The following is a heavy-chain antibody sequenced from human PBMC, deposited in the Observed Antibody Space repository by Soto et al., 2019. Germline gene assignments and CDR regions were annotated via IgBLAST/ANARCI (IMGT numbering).Heavy chain of an antibody. J-gene: IGHJ4*02. CDR1: GFTFTTYA. CDR3: AKEGYCSSTSCYFLDY. V-gene: IGHV3-23*01. D-gene: IGHD2-2*01. Sequence: GGSLRLSCAASGFTFTTYAISWVRQAPGRGLEWVSSISGSGRSAYYADSVKGRFTISRDNSKNTLYLQMNSLRAVDTAVYFCAKEGYCSSTSCYFLDYWGQGTLVTVSS. CDR2: ISGSGRSA.